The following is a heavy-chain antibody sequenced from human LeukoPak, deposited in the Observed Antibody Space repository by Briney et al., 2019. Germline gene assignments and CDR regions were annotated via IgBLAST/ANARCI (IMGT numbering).Heavy chain of an antibody. Sequence: SETLSLTCTVSGYSISSGYYWGWIRQPPGKGLEWIGEINHSGSTNYNPSLKSRVTISVDTSKNQFSLRLNSVTAADTAVYYCARALTLHYYYYLDVWGKGTTVTVSS. CDR3: ARALTLHYYYYLDV. J-gene: IGHJ6*03. V-gene: IGHV4-38-2*02. CDR2: INHSGST. D-gene: IGHD1-26*01. CDR1: GYSISSGYY.